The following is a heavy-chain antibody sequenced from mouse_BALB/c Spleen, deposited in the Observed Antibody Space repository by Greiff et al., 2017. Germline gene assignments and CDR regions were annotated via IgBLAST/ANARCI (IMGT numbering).Heavy chain of an antibody. CDR3: TRETARATAWFAY. CDR1: GYTFTSYW. D-gene: IGHD3-2*01. CDR2: IYPSDSYT. J-gene: IGHJ3*01. V-gene: IGHV1-69*02. Sequence: QVQLKQPGAELVRPGASVKLSCKASGYTFTSYWINWVKQRPGQGLEWIGNIYPSDSYTNYNQKFKDKATLTVDKSSSTAYMQLSSPTSEDSAVYYCTRETARATAWFAYWGQGTLVTVSA.